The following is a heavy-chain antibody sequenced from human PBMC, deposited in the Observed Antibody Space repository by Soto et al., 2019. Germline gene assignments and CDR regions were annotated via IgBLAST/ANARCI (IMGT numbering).Heavy chain of an antibody. J-gene: IGHJ4*02. Sequence: SETLSLTCAVSGVSISSGGYSWSWIRQPPGKGLEWIGYIYHSGSTYYNPSLKSRVTISVDTSKNQFSLKLSSVTAADTAVYYCARSDGRYWGQGTLVTVSS. CDR2: IYHSGST. CDR3: ARSDGRY. V-gene: IGHV4-30-2*02. CDR1: GVSISSGGYS.